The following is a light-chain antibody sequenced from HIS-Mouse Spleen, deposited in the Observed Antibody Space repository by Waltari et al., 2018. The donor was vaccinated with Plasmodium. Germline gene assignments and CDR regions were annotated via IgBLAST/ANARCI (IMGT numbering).Light chain of an antibody. CDR1: ALPKQY. Sequence: SYELTQPPSVSVSPGQTARVTCPGDALPKQYAYWYQQKPVQAPVLVIYKDSERPSGIPERFSGSSSGTTVTLTISGVQAEDEADYYGQSADSSGTYVVFGGGTKLTVL. V-gene: IGLV3-25*03. CDR2: KDS. CDR3: QSADSSGTYVV. J-gene: IGLJ2*01.